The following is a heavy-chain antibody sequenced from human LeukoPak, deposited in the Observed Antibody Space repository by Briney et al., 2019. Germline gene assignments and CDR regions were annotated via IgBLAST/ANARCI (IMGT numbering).Heavy chain of an antibody. CDR2: ISGSGSST. J-gene: IGHJ4*02. V-gene: IGHV3-23*01. Sequence: GGSLRLSCAASGFTFSSYAMTWVRQAPGMGLEWVSTISGSGSSTYYADSVKGRFTVSRDNSKNTLYLQVSDLRAGDTALFYCAKQIYHDSSDYYRDKIFDYWGQGTLVTVSS. D-gene: IGHD3-22*01. CDR1: GFTFSSYA. CDR3: AKQIYHDSSDYYRDKIFDY.